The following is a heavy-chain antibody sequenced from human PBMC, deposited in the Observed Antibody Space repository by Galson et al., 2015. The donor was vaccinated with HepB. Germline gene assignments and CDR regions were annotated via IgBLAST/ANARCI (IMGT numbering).Heavy chain of an antibody. D-gene: IGHD1-26*01. CDR1: GFTFINCD. J-gene: IGHJ4*02. Sequence: SLRLSCAASGFTFINCDMNWVRQAPGKGLEWVSGVNANGASTTYADSVKGRFTISRDNSENTVYLQMNSLRAEDTAVYYCARGGLSSPRFFWGQGTLVTVSS. CDR2: VNANGAST. CDR3: ARGGLSSPRFF. V-gene: IGHV3-23*01.